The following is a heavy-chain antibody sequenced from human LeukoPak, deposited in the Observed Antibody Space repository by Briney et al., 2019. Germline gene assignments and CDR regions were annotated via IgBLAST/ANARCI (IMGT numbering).Heavy chain of an antibody. Sequence: GSSVKVSCKASGGTFSSYAISWVRQAPGQGLEWMGGINPNSGGTNYAQKFQGRVTMTRDTSISTAYMELSRLRSDDTAVYYCARDHAHIVVVPAALDYWGQGTLVTVSS. CDR2: INPNSGGT. D-gene: IGHD2-2*01. J-gene: IGHJ4*02. V-gene: IGHV1-2*02. CDR1: GGTFSSYA. CDR3: ARDHAHIVVVPAALDY.